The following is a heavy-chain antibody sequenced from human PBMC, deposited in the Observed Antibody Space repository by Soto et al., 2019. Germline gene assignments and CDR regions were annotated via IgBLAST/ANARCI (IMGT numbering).Heavy chain of an antibody. CDR2: INTHNGNT. Sequence: QVQLEQSAPEVKKPGASVKVSCKASGYTFTTYGISWVRQAPGQGLEWMGWINTHNGNTNYAQNLQGRVIMTADTPTSTAYMELRSLRSDDTAVYYGTREGSAPYYYYGMDAWGQGTTVTVSS. D-gene: IGHD3-10*01. J-gene: IGHJ6*02. CDR1: GYTFTTYG. CDR3: TREGSAPYYYYGMDA. V-gene: IGHV1-18*01.